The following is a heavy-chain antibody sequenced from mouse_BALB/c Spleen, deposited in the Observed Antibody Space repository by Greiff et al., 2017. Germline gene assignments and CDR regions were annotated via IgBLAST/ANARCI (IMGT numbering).Heavy chain of an antibody. D-gene: IGHD3-3*01. Sequence: EVKLVESGGGLVQPGGSRKLSCAASGFTFSSFGMHWVRQAPEKGLEWVAYISRGSSTIYYADTVKGRFTISTDNPKNTLFLQMTSLRSEDTAMYYCARGAVYCFDYWGQGTTLTVSA. J-gene: IGHJ2*01. V-gene: IGHV5-17*02. CDR3: ARGAVYCFDY. CDR2: ISRGSSTI. CDR1: GFTFSSFG.